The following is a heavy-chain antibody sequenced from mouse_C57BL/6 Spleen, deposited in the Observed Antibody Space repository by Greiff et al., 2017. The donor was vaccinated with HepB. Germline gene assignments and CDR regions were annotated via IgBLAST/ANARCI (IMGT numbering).Heavy chain of an antibody. CDR2: IDPSDSYT. D-gene: IGHD2-1*01. CDR3: ANYGNYEDYAMDY. Sequence: VQLQQPGAELVRPGTSVKLSCKASGYTFTSYWMHWVKQRPGQGLEWIGVIDPSDSYTNYNQKFKGKATLTVDTSSSTAYMQLSSLTSEDSAVYYCANYGNYEDYAMDYWGQGTSVTVSS. CDR1: GYTFTSYW. V-gene: IGHV1-59*01. J-gene: IGHJ4*01.